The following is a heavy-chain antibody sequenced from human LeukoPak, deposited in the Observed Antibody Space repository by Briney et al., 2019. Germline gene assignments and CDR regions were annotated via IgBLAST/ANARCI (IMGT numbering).Heavy chain of an antibody. D-gene: IGHD3-22*01. V-gene: IGHV4-59*11. CDR1: GGSISSHY. CDR3: ARDLAYYYDSGGYYPGRYFDY. J-gene: IGHJ4*02. CDR2: IYYSGST. Sequence: SETLSLTCTVSGGSISSHYGSWIRQPPGKGLEWIGYIYYSGSTNYNPSLKSRVTMSVDTSKNQFSLKLSSVTAADTAVYYCARDLAYYYDSGGYYPGRYFDYWGQGTLVTVSS.